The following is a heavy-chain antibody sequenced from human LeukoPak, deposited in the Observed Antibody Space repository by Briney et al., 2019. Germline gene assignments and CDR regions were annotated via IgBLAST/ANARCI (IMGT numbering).Heavy chain of an antibody. Sequence: KPGGSLRLSCAASVFTFSSYSMNWVRQAPGKGLEWVSSISSSSSYIYYADSVKGRFTISRDNAKNSLYLQMNSLRAEDTAVYYCAKGGATGAFDNWGQGTMVTVSS. CDR2: ISSSSSYI. V-gene: IGHV3-21*01. CDR1: VFTFSSYS. CDR3: AKGGATGAFDN. J-gene: IGHJ3*02.